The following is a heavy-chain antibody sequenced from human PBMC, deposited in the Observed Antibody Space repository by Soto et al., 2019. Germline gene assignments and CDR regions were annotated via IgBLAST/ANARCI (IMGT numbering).Heavy chain of an antibody. V-gene: IGHV3-9*01. CDR1: GLPFNDYA. CDR3: TVGSELLWRRLLCFGDH. CDR2: ISFNRGTT. D-gene: IGHD3-10*01. J-gene: IGHJ4*02. Sequence: EVQLVESGGAVVQPGRSLRLYSAASGLPFNDYAMHWVRQVPGKGLEWVPGISFNRGTTKYADSVKGRFSILRDNAKSSLYLKMNSLRGEDTALYYCTVGSELLWRRLLCFGDHWGQGTQVTVSS.